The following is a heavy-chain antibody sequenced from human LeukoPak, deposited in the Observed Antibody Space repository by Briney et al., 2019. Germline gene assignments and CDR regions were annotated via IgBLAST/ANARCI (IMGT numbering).Heavy chain of an antibody. CDR2: MNPNSGNT. D-gene: IGHD6-19*01. J-gene: IGHJ4*02. Sequence: GASVKVSFKASGYTFTSYDINWVRQATGRGLEWMGWMNPNSGNTGYAQKFQGRVTMTRNTSISTAYMELSSLRSEDTAVYYCARGQWLVSYYFDYWGQGTLVTVSS. V-gene: IGHV1-8*01. CDR3: ARGQWLVSYYFDY. CDR1: GYTFTSYD.